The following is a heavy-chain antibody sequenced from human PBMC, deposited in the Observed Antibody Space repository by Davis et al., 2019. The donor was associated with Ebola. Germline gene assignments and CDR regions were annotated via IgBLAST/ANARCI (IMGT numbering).Heavy chain of an antibody. CDR1: GFTFSTYS. J-gene: IGHJ6*04. CDR3: ARDYYQMAYYYYDMDV. CDR2: ISSDSDYI. D-gene: IGHD3-10*01. V-gene: IGHV3-21*01. Sequence: GESLKISCAASGFTFSTYSMSWVRQAPGKGLEWVSSISSDSDYIYYADSAKGRFTISRDNAKNSLYLQMNSLRDEDTAVYYCARDYYQMAYYYYDMDVWGKGTTVTVSS.